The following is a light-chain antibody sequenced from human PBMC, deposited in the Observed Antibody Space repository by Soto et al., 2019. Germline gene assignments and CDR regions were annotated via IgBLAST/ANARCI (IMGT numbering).Light chain of an antibody. Sequence: DIQMTQSPSSLSAVVGDRVTITCRASRGIGERLAWFQQKPGKAPQFLIQTASNLQSGVPSRFSGSGSGTEFILSINSLKHEDIATYYCLQVSSFTRTFGQGTKVDIK. CDR1: RGIGER. J-gene: IGKJ1*01. CDR3: LQVSSFTRT. CDR2: TAS. V-gene: IGKV1-12*01.